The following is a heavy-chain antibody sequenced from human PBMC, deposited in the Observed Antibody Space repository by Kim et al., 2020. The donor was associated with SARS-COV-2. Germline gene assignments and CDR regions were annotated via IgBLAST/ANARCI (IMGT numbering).Heavy chain of an antibody. V-gene: IGHV3-73*01. CDR1: GFAFSGSA. D-gene: IGHD1-1*01. J-gene: IGHJ3*02. CDR2: IRSKPNSYAT. Sequence: GGSLRLSCAASGFAFSGSAMHWVRQASGKGLEWVGRIRSKPNSYATAYAAPVKGRFTISREDSKNTAYLQMNNLKTEDTAVYYCTRVPGTTLACGDAFAIRGQGTMGPLSS. CDR3: TRVPGTTLACGDAFAI.